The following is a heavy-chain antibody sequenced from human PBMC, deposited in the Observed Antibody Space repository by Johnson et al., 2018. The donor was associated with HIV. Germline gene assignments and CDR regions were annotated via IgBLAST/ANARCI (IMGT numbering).Heavy chain of an antibody. V-gene: IGHV3-23*04. CDR2: IGGSGGST. CDR3: AKDLVWNSGSYWDAFDV. J-gene: IGHJ3*01. Sequence: VQLVESGGGLVQPGRSLRLSCAASGFTFDDYAMHWVRQAPGRGLEWVSTIGGSGGSTYYADSVKGRFTISRDNSKNTLYLQMNSLKPEDTAVYYCAKDLVWNSGSYWDAFDVWGQGTKVTVSS. CDR1: GFTFDDYA. D-gene: IGHD1-26*01.